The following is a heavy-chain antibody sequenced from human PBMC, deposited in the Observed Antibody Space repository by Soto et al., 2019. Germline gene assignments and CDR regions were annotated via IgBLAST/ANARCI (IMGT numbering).Heavy chain of an antibody. J-gene: IGHJ6*02. V-gene: IGHV3-33*01. CDR3: ARDAYCGGDCSGGNYYYGMDV. CDR1: GFTFSSYG. CDR2: IWYDGSNK. D-gene: IGHD2-21*02. Sequence: VGSLRLSCAASGFTFSSYGMHWVRQAPGKGLEWVAVIWYDGSNKYYADSVKGRFTISRDNSKNTLYLQMNSLRAEDTAVYYCARDAYCGGDCSGGNYYYGMDVWGQGTTVTVSS.